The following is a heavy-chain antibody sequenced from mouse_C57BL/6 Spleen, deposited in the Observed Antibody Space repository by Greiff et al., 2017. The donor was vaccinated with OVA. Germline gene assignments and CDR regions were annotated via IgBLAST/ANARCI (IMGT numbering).Heavy chain of an antibody. Sequence: QVQLQQSGAELVRPGSSVKLSCKASGYTFTSYWMDWVKQRPGQGLEWIGNIYPSDSETHYNQKFKDKATLTVDKSSSTAYMQLSSLTSEDSAVYYCARVYDGYYVYWGQGTLVTVSA. V-gene: IGHV1-61*01. CDR3: ARVYDGYYVY. CDR2: IYPSDSET. CDR1: GYTFTSYW. D-gene: IGHD2-3*01. J-gene: IGHJ3*01.